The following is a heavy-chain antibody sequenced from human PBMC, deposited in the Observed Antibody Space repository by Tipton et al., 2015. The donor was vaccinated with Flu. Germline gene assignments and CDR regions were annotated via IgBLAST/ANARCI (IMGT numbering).Heavy chain of an antibody. CDR2: ISSSGSTI. J-gene: IGHJ4*02. Sequence: SLRLTCAASGFPFSSYEMNWVRQAPGKGLEWVAYISSSGSTIYYADSVKGRFTISRDNAENSMYLQMNSLRAEDTAVYYCAREAQWSNFDYWGQGTLISVSS. CDR3: AREAQWSNFDY. CDR1: GFPFSSYE. D-gene: IGHD6-19*01. V-gene: IGHV3-48*03.